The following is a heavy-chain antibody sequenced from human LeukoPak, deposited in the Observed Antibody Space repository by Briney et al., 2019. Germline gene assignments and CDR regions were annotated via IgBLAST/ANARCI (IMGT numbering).Heavy chain of an antibody. CDR3: AREKSYCSSTSCYEGHYYYYGMDV. CDR1: GFTFSSYA. Sequence: PGGSLRLSCAASGFTFSSYAMHWVRQAPGKGLEWVAVISCDGSNKYYADSVKGRFTISRDNSKNTLYLQMNSLRAEDTAVYYCAREKSYCSSTSCYEGHYYYYGMDVWGQGTTVTVSS. J-gene: IGHJ6*02. CDR2: ISCDGSNK. V-gene: IGHV3-30-3*01. D-gene: IGHD2-2*01.